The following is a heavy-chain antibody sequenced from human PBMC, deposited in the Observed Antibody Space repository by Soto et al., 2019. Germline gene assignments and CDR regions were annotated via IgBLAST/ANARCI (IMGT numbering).Heavy chain of an antibody. CDR2: ISYDGSNK. CDR3: AKDWAPYSSSWYFCDY. Sequence: GGSLRLSCAASGFTFSNYGIHWVRQAPGKGLKWVALISYDGSNKYYVDSVKGRFIISRDNSKNTLYLQMNSLRAEDTAVYYCAKDWAPYSSSWYFCDYWGQGT. V-gene: IGHV3-30*18. CDR1: GFTFSNYG. J-gene: IGHJ4*02. D-gene: IGHD6-13*01.